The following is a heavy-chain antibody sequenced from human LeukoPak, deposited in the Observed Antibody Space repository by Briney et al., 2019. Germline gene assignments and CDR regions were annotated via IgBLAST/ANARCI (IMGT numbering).Heavy chain of an antibody. D-gene: IGHD6-19*01. J-gene: IGHJ3*02. CDR3: ARKPGYSSGWHRNAFDI. V-gene: IGHV4-34*01. CDR2: INHSGST. Sequence: SETLSLTCAVYGGSFSGYYWSWIRQPPGKGLEWIGEINHSGSTNYNPSLKSRVTISVDTSKNQFSLKLSSVTAADTAVYYCARKPGYSSGWHRNAFDIWGQGTMVTVSS. CDR1: GGSFSGYY.